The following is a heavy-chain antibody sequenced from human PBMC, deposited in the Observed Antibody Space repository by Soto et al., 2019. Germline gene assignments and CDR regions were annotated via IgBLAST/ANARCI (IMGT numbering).Heavy chain of an antibody. CDR1: GGTFSSYA. CDR3: ARAANPGYWQQLAYGRVY. Sequence: SVKVSCKASGGTFSSYAISWVRQAPGQGLEWMGGIIPIFGTANYAQKFQGRVTITADESTSTAYMELSSLRSEDTAVYYCARAANPGYWQQLAYGRVYWGQGTLVTVSS. CDR2: IIPIFGTA. J-gene: IGHJ4*02. V-gene: IGHV1-69*13. D-gene: IGHD6-13*01.